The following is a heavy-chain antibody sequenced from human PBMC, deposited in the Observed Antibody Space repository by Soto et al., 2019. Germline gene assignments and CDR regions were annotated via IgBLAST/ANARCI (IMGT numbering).Heavy chain of an antibody. CDR3: GRDGFVTMVRGVTPPYGMDV. CDR2: IGTAGDT. Sequence: GGSLRLSCAASGFTFISYDMHWVRQATGKGLEWVSAIGTAGDTYYPGSVKGRFTISRENAKNSLYLQMNSLRAEDTAVYYCGRDGFVTMVRGVTPPYGMDVWGQGTTVTVSS. CDR1: GFTFISYD. J-gene: IGHJ6*02. V-gene: IGHV3-13*01. D-gene: IGHD3-10*01.